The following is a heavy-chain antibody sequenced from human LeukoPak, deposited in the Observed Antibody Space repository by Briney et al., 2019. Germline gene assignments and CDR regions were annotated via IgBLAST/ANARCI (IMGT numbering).Heavy chain of an antibody. V-gene: IGHV3-23*01. CDR3: AKDRFYDILTGYPDY. CDR1: GFTLSSFG. J-gene: IGHJ4*02. D-gene: IGHD3-9*01. Sequence: PGGSLRLSCAASGFTLSSFGMSWVRQAPGKGLEWVSAISGSSGSTYYADAVKCRFTVSRDISKNTVFLQMNRLRADDTAMYHCAKDRFYDILTGYPDYWGQGTLVTVSS. CDR2: ISGSSGST.